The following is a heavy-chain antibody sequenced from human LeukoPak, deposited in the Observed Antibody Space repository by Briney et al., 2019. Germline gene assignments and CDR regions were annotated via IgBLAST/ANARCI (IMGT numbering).Heavy chain of an antibody. Sequence: GGSLRLSCVASGFTFSSFGMHWVRQAPGKGLQRVAVISYDGNNKYYADSVKGRFTTSRDNSKNTLYLQMNGLSPEDTAVYFCAKDWGHKFASGSSYLDSWGQGTLVTVSS. CDR1: GFTFSSFG. D-gene: IGHD3-10*01. J-gene: IGHJ4*02. CDR2: ISYDGNNK. V-gene: IGHV3-30*18. CDR3: AKDWGHKFASGSSYLDS.